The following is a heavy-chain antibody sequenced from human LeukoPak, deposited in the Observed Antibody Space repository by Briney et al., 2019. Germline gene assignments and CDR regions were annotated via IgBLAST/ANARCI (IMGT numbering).Heavy chain of an antibody. D-gene: IGHD6-19*01. J-gene: IGHJ4*02. CDR2: ISGSSSYI. Sequence: GGSLRLSCAASGFTFSSYNMNWVRQAPGKGLEWASSISGSSSYIYYADSVKGRFTISRGNAKNSLYLQMNSLRAEDTAVYYCARDRISVAATETSFDYWGQGTLVTVSS. CDR3: ARDRISVAATETSFDY. CDR1: GFTFSSYN. V-gene: IGHV3-21*01.